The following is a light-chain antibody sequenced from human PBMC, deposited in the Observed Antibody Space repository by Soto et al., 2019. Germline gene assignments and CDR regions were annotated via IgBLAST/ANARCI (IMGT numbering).Light chain of an antibody. CDR1: SSNIGSNT. V-gene: IGLV1-44*01. CDR2: SHN. CDR3: AAWDDSLNGYV. J-gene: IGLJ1*01. Sequence: QSVLTQPPSASGTPGQRVTISCSGSSSNIGSNTVHWYQQLPGTAPKLLIYSHNQRPSGVPDRFAGSKSGTSASLAISGLQSEAEADDYCAAWDDSLNGYVFGTGTKLTVL.